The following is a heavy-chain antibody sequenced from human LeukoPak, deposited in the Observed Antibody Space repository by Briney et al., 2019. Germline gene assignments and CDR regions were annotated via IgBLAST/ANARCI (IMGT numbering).Heavy chain of an antibody. Sequence: GGSLRLSCAASGFSFSSYGMSWVRQAPGKGLEWVSGISGSGGRTYYADSVKGRFTISRDNSKNTVYLQMNTLRAEDTAVYYCAKDFKETEDYFDYWGQGTLVTVSS. CDR1: GFSFSSYG. V-gene: IGHV3-23*01. CDR2: ISGSGGRT. D-gene: IGHD2-15*01. J-gene: IGHJ4*02. CDR3: AKDFKETEDYFDY.